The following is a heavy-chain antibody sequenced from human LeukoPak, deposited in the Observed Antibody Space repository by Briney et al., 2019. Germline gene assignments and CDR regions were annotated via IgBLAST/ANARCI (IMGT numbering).Heavy chain of an antibody. V-gene: IGHV3-23*01. J-gene: IGHJ3*02. D-gene: IGHD6-6*01. CDR2: ISASGGSI. CDR3: AKGDGTSSGAFDI. Sequence: GGSLRLSCAAPGFPFSHYAINWVRQAPGKGLEWVSTISASGGSIYYADSVKGRFTISRDNSKNTLSLQMNNLRGEDTATYYCAKGDGTSSGAFDIWGQGTMVTVSS. CDR1: GFPFSHYA.